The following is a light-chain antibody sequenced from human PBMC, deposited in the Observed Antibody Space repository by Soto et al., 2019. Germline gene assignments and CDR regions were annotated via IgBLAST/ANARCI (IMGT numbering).Light chain of an antibody. CDR2: QTS. CDR3: HQRQSWPRT. V-gene: IGKV3D-11*01. Sequence: EIVLTQSPATLSSLPGDRATLSCRASQSINTRLAWYQHRPGQAPRLLIYQTSIRAAGIPARFSASGPGTDFTLTISDVQPEDFALYYCHQRQSWPRTFGQGTKVDI. J-gene: IGKJ1*01. CDR1: QSINTR.